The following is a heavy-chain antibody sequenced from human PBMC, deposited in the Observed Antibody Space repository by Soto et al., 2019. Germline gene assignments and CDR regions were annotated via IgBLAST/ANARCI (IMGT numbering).Heavy chain of an antibody. Sequence: EVQLEESGGGLVQPGGSLRLSCAASGFAFSNYVMNWVRQAPGKGLEWVSYIGATGDPKYYADSVKGRFTISRDDAKNSLYLQMNSLRVEDTAVYYCATSLVQWQVYHGGMDVWGQGTTVTVSS. V-gene: IGHV3-48*01. CDR3: ATSLVQWQVYHGGMDV. D-gene: IGHD6-19*01. CDR1: GFAFSNYV. CDR2: IGATGDPK. J-gene: IGHJ6*02.